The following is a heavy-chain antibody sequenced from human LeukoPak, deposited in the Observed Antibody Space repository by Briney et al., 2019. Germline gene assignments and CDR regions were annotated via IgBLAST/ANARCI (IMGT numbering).Heavy chain of an antibody. D-gene: IGHD3-9*01. J-gene: IGHJ5*02. Sequence: ASAKVSCKASGYTFTGYYMHWVRQAPGQGLEWMGWINPNSGGTNYAQKFQGRVTMTRDTSISTAYMELSRLRSDDTAVYYCARAFDWSINWFDPWGQGTLATVSS. CDR1: GYTFTGYY. CDR3: ARAFDWSINWFDP. V-gene: IGHV1-2*02. CDR2: INPNSGGT.